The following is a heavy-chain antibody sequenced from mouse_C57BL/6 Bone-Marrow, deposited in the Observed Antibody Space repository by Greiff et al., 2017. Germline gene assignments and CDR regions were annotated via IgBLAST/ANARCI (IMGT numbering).Heavy chain of an antibody. D-gene: IGHD1-1*01. CDR3: ARLTTTVVATNYYAMDY. J-gene: IGHJ4*01. CDR1: GYTFTSYW. CDR2: IHPNSGST. V-gene: IGHV1-64*01. Sequence: VQLQQPGAELVKPGASVKLSCKASGYTFTSYWMHWVKQRPGQGLEWIGMIHPNSGSTNYNEKFKSKATLTVDKSSSTAYMQLSSLTSEDSAVYYCARLTTTVVATNYYAMDYWGQGTSVTVSS.